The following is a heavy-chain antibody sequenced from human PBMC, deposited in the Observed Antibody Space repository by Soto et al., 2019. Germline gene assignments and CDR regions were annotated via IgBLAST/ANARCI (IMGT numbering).Heavy chain of an antibody. V-gene: IGHV1-2*02. Sequence: VKVSCKASGYTFTSYHINWVRQAPGQGLEWMGWINPNSGDTEYAQNFQGRVTMTRDTSFNLVYMEMSGLMSDDTAVYYCARDARGTRGFDEMDIWGQGTTVTVSS. CDR3: ARDARGTRGFDEMDI. CDR1: GYTFTSYH. J-gene: IGHJ6*02. CDR2: INPNSGDT. D-gene: IGHD3-9*01.